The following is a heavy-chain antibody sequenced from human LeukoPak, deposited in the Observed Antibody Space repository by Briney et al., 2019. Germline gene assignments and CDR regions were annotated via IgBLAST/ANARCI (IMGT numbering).Heavy chain of an antibody. V-gene: IGHV4-61*01. CDR3: ARESFDSSGYYTWFDP. CDR2: IYYSGST. D-gene: IGHD3-22*01. CDR1: GDSFNSYSDY. J-gene: IGHJ5*02. Sequence: SETLSLTCTVSGDSFNSYSDYWGWIRQPPGKGLEWIGYIYYSGSTNYNPSLKSRVTISVDTSKNQFSLKLSSVTAADTAVYYCARESFDSSGYYTWFDPWGQGTLVTVSS.